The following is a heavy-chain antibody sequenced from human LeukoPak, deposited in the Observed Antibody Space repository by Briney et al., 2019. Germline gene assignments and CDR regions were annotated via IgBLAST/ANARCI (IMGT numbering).Heavy chain of an antibody. CDR2: IIPIFGIA. J-gene: IGHJ4*02. Sequence: SVKVSCKASGGTFSSYAISWVRQAPGQGLEWMGRIIPIFGIANYAQKFQGRVTITADESTSTAYMELSSLRSEDTAVYYCARDRIYYYGSGRSEFDYWGQGTLVTVSS. D-gene: IGHD3-10*01. CDR1: GGTFSSYA. V-gene: IGHV1-69*15. CDR3: ARDRIYYYGSGRSEFDY.